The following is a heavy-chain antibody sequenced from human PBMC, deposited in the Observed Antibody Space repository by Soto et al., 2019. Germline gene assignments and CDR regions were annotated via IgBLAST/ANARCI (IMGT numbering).Heavy chain of an antibody. J-gene: IGHJ4*02. CDR1: GGSVSSGTYY. V-gene: IGHV4-61*01. CDR2: IYVSGGT. Sequence: QVRLQESGPGLVKPSETLSLTCTVSGGSVSSGTYYWTWIRQPPGKGLEYIGYIYVSGGTNYNPSLKSRVTISIDTSKNQLSLKLSSVTAADTAVYYCARDLNYYYFDNWGQGILVTVSS. CDR3: ARDLNYYYFDN. D-gene: IGHD3-10*01.